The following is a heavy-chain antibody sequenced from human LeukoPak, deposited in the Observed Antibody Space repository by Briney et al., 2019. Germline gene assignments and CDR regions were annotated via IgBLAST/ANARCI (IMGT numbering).Heavy chain of an antibody. J-gene: IGHJ4*02. CDR1: GFTFSRSA. D-gene: IGHD6-13*01. CDR2: ISSNGGTT. CDR3: ARGVARDPSSSWSHLFDY. V-gene: IGHV3-64*01. Sequence: GGSLRLSCAAPGFTFSRSAMHWVRQAPGKGLEYVSAISSNGGTTYYANSVKGRFTISRDNSENMLYLQMGSLRAEDMAVYYCARGVARDPSSSWSHLFDYWGQGTLVTVSS.